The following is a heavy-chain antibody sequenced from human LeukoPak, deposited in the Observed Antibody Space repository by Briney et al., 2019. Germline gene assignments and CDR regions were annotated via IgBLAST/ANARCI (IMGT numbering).Heavy chain of an antibody. J-gene: IGHJ4*02. CDR1: GFTFSSYV. CDR2: ISYDGGNK. CDR3: AKDLGYSGSYIDC. D-gene: IGHD1-26*01. Sequence: SGRSLRLSCAASGFTFSSYVMRWVRQAPGKGLEWVAFISYDGGNKYYADSVKGRFTISRDNSKNTLYLQMNSLRTEDTAVYYCAKDLGYSGSYIDCWGQGTLVTVSS. V-gene: IGHV3-30*18.